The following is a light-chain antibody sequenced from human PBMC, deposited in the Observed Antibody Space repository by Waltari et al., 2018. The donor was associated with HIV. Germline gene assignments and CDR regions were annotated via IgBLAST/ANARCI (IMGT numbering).Light chain of an antibody. Sequence: QSALTQPASVSGSPGQSITISCTGTSSDIGGYIYVSWYQQHSGKAPKRMIYEASNRPSVVSDRFYGSESGNTASLTISGLQAEDEADYYCVSYTSSSTLILGGGTKVTVL. V-gene: IGLV2-14*01. CDR2: EAS. CDR3: VSYTSSSTLI. CDR1: SSDIGGYIY. J-gene: IGLJ2*01.